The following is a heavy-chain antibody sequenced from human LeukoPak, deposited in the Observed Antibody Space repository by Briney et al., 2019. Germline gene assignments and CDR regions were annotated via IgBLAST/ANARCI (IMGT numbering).Heavy chain of an antibody. V-gene: IGHV3-21*01. Sequence: GGSLRLSCAASGFTFSSYSMNWVRQAPGKGLEWVSSISSSSSYIYYADSVKGRFTISRDNAKNSLYLQMNSLRAEDTAVYYCARGDSSSWYEIDYWGQGTLVTVSS. J-gene: IGHJ4*02. D-gene: IGHD6-13*01. CDR3: ARGDSSSWYEIDY. CDR2: ISSSSSYI. CDR1: GFTFSSYS.